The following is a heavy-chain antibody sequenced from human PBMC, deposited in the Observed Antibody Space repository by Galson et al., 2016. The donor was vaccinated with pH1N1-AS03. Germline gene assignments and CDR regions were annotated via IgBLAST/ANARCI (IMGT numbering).Heavy chain of an antibody. Sequence: ETLSLTCGVSNYSINSGYYWGWIRQPPGKGLEWIGSIHHGGSTYYTPSLNSRVSFSVDTSKNQFSLKLSSVTAADTAVYYCARMSAANFDYWGQGTLVTVS. CDR3: ARMSAANFDY. V-gene: IGHV4-38-2*01. CDR1: NYSINSGYY. D-gene: IGHD2-2*01. CDR2: IHHGGST. J-gene: IGHJ4*02.